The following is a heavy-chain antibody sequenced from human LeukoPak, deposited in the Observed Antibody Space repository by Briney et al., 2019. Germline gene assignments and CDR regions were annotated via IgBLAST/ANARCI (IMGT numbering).Heavy chain of an antibody. V-gene: IGHV3-30*18. CDR1: GFTFSSYG. Sequence: GGSLRLSSAASGFTFSSYGMHWVRQAPGKGLEWVAVISYDGSNKYYADSVKGRFTISRDNSKNTLYLQMNSLRAEDTAVYYCAKGAEKVWVSDFDYWGQGTLVTVSS. J-gene: IGHJ4*02. CDR2: ISYDGSNK. CDR3: AKGAEKVWVSDFDY. D-gene: IGHD6-13*01.